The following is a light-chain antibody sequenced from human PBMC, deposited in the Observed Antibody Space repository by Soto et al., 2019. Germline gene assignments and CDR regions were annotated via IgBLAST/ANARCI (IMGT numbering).Light chain of an antibody. CDR2: DAS. CDR3: QQRSNWPRT. V-gene: IGKV3-11*01. CDR1: QSVSSY. Sequence: EIVLTQSPATLSLSPGERATLSCRASQSVSSYLAWYQQKPGQAPRLLIYDASTRATCIPARFSGSGSGTDFTLTISSLDPEDFAVYYCQQRSNWPRTFGQGTKVEIK. J-gene: IGKJ1*01.